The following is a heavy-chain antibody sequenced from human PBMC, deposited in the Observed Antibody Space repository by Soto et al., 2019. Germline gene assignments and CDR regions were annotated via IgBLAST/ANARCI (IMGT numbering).Heavy chain of an antibody. Sequence: GGSLRLSCAASGFTFSSYGMHWVRQAPGKGLEWVAVIWYDGSNKYYADSVKGRFTISRDNSKNTLYLQMNSLRAEDTVVYYCARDQRIAAAGTTTLDYWGQGTLVTVSS. CDR1: GFTFSSYG. D-gene: IGHD6-13*01. V-gene: IGHV3-33*01. CDR3: ARDQRIAAAGTTTLDY. J-gene: IGHJ4*02. CDR2: IWYDGSNK.